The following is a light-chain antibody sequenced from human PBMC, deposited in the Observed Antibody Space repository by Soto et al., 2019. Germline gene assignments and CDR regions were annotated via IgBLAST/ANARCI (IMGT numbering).Light chain of an antibody. J-gene: IGLJ1*01. V-gene: IGLV2-14*03. Sequence: QSVLTQPASVSGSPGQSITISCTGTSSDVGGYKYVSWYQQHPGKAPKLMIYDIRNRPSGVSNRSSGSKSGNTASLTISGLQAEDEADYYCSSYTSSSTRVFGTATTVTV. CDR2: DIR. CDR3: SSYTSSSTRV. CDR1: SSDVGGYKY.